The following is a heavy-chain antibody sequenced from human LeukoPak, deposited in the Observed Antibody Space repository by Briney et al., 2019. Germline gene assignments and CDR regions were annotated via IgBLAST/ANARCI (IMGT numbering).Heavy chain of an antibody. V-gene: IGHV3-7*01. Sequence: PGGSLRLSCAASGLTFSSYWMSSVRPAPGKGLEWVATIKLDGTEKYYVDSVKGRFTISRDNAKISLYLQMNSLRAEDTAVYYCARYRIDILTGYNDAFDIWGQGTMVTVSS. J-gene: IGHJ3*02. CDR2: IKLDGTEK. D-gene: IGHD3-9*01. CDR3: ARYRIDILTGYNDAFDI. CDR1: GLTFSSYW.